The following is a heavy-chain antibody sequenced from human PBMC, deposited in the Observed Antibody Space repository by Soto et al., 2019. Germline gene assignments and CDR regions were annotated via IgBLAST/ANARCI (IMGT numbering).Heavy chain of an antibody. Sequence: EVQLVESGGGLVQPGRSLRLSCAASGFTSTDYAMHWIRQVPGKGLEWVSGIFWNSDRIDYAGSVKGRFTISRDNAKNSLYLQMSSLRPEDSALYYCLKETSPGGLDHWGQGTLVIVSS. D-gene: IGHD2-2*01. V-gene: IGHV3-9*02. J-gene: IGHJ4*02. CDR2: IFWNSDRI. CDR3: LKETSPGGLDH. CDR1: GFTSTDYA.